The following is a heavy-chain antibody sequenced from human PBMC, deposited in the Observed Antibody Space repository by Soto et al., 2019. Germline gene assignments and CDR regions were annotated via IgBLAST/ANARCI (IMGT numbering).Heavy chain of an antibody. CDR1: GVSFSDYS. Sequence: GGSLRLSCVVSGVSFSDYSMNWVRQAPGKGLEWVSLITGNGEYKYYAGSVKGRFTVSRDNAKNSLYLQMNSLTGEDKAVYYCARSGELLQTFDSWGQGTLVTVSS. CDR3: ARSGELLQTFDS. V-gene: IGHV3-21*06. J-gene: IGHJ4*02. D-gene: IGHD1-26*01. CDR2: ITGNGEYK.